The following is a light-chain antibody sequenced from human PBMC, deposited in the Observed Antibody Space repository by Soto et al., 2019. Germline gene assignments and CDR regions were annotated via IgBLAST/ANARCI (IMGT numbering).Light chain of an antibody. J-gene: IGKJ5*01. V-gene: IGKV3-15*01. CDR3: QQYNSWPPGIT. CDR2: DTS. Sequence: EVVVRQSPATLSDSPGECATLSCRASQGIGDTLAWYQHKPGQTPRLLIYDTSTRATGVPTRFSGSRSGAEFTLTISSLQSEDFAVYYCQQYNSWPPGITFGQGTRLEIK. CDR1: QGIGDT.